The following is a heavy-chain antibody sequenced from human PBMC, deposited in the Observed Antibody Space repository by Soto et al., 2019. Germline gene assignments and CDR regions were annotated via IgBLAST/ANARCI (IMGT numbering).Heavy chain of an antibody. Sequence: PGGSLRLSCAASGFTFSSYSMNWVRQAPGKGLEWVSSISSSSSYIYYADSVKGRFTISRDNAKNSLYLQMNSLRAKDTAVYYCARDLTTPTPNRNWGQGTMVTVSS. J-gene: IGHJ3*01. CDR2: ISSSSSYI. V-gene: IGHV3-21*01. CDR3: ARDLTTPTPNRN. D-gene: IGHD3-22*01. CDR1: GFTFSSYS.